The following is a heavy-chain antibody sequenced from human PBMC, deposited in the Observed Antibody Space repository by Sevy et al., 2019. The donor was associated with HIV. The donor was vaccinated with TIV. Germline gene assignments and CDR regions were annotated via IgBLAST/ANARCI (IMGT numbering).Heavy chain of an antibody. CDR2: ISSSSDSSRTL. V-gene: IGHV3-48*01. J-gene: IGHJ4*01. CDR3: ARPDLSGWYFDF. Sequence: GESLKTSCVASGFTFSSYSMNWVRQAPGKGLEWVSYISSSSDSSRTLYYADSVKGRFSISRDNAKNSVHLQMTSLRVEDTAVYYCARPDLSGWYFDFWGHGTLVTVSS. D-gene: IGHD6-19*01. CDR1: GFTFSSYS.